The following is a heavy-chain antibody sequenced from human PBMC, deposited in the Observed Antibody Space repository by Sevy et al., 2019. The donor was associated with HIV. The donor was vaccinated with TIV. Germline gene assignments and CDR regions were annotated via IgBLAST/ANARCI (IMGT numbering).Heavy chain of an antibody. J-gene: IGHJ3*02. CDR1: GFTFRSYG. CDR3: AKGLGMVRGALLSDDI. D-gene: IGHD3-10*01. V-gene: IGHV3-30*02. Sequence: GGSLRLSCAASGFTFRSYGMHWVRQAPGKGLEWVAFIRYDGSTKYYADSVKGRFTISRDNSKNTLYLQRNSLRGDDTFLSYCAKGLGMVRGALLSDDIWGQGTMVTVSS. CDR2: IRYDGSTK.